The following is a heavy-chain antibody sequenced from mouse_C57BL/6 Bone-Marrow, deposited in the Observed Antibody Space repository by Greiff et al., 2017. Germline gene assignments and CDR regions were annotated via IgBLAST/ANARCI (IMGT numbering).Heavy chain of an antibody. CDR3: TRAPNWYFDV. V-gene: IGHV5-9-1*02. CDR2: ISSGGDYI. CDR1: GFTFSSYA. J-gene: IGHJ1*03. Sequence: EVHLVESGEGLVKPGGSLKLSCAASGFTFSSYAMSWVRQTPEKRLEWVAYISSGGDYIYYADTVKGRFTLSRDNARNTLYLQMSSLKSEDTAMYYCTRAPNWYFDVWGTGTTVTVSS.